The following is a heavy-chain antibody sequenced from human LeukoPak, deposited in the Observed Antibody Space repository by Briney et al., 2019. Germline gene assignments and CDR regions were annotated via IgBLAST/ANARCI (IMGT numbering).Heavy chain of an antibody. V-gene: IGHV3-43*01. CDR1: GFTFDDYT. CDR2: ISWDGGST. J-gene: IGHJ5*02. CDR3: AKARYCSSTSCPDNWFDP. D-gene: IGHD2-2*01. Sequence: PGGSLRLSCAASGFTFDDYTMHWVRQAPGKGLEWVSLISWDGGSTYYADSVKGRFTISRDNNKNSLYLQMSSLRTEDTALYYCAKARYCSSTSCPDNWFDPWGQGILVTVSS.